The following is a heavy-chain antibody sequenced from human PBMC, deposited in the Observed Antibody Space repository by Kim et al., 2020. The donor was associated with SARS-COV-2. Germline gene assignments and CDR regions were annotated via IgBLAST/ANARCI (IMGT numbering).Heavy chain of an antibody. J-gene: IGHJ3*01. Sequence: GESLKISCKGSGYSFTSYWIGWVRQMPGKGLEWMGIIYPGDSDTRYSPSFQGQVTISADKFISTAYLQWNSLKASATAMYYCTRHSSPLSAPRNCGQGTMVTVSS. V-gene: IGHV5-51*01. CDR3: TRHSSPLSAPRN. CDR2: IYPGDSDT. CDR1: GYSFTSYW.